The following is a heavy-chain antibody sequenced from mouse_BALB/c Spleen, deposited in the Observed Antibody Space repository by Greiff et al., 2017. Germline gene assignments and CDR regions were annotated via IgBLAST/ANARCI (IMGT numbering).Heavy chain of an antibody. Sequence: VQLQQSGAELARPGASVKLSCKASGYTFTSYWMQWVKQRPGQGLEWIGAIYPGDGDTRYTQKFKGKATLTADKSSSTAYMQLSSLASEDSAVYYCARGYGSSYGFDYWGQGTTLTVSS. CDR2: IYPGDGDT. D-gene: IGHD1-1*01. J-gene: IGHJ2*01. CDR3: ARGYGSSYGFDY. CDR1: GYTFTSYW. V-gene: IGHV1-87*01.